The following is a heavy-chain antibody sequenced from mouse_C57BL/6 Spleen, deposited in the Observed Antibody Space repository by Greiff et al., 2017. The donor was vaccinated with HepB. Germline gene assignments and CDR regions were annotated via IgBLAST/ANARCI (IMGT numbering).Heavy chain of an antibody. Sequence: EVQLQQSGPELVKPGASVQIPCKASGYTFTDYNMDWVKQSHGKSLEWIGDINPNNGGTIYNQKFKGKATLTVDRSSSTAYMELRSLTSEDTAVYYCARGWLLHEGAMDYWGQGTSVTVSS. CDR1: GYTFTDYN. CDR2: INPNNGGT. D-gene: IGHD2-3*01. J-gene: IGHJ4*01. V-gene: IGHV1-18*01. CDR3: ARGWLLHEGAMDY.